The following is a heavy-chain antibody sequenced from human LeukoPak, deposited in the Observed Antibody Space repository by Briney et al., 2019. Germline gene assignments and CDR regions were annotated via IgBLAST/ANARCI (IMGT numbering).Heavy chain of an antibody. Sequence: GGSLRLSCAASGFTFGSHAMTWVRQAPGKGQEWVSSIYGSGEITYYADSVKGRFTISRDNSKSTLYLLMNSLRAEDTAIYFCARDVRFIAAAGRFDHWGQGTLVSVSS. CDR1: GFTFGSHA. CDR2: IYGSGEIT. CDR3: ARDVRFIAAAGRFDH. J-gene: IGHJ4*02. V-gene: IGHV3-23*01. D-gene: IGHD6-25*01.